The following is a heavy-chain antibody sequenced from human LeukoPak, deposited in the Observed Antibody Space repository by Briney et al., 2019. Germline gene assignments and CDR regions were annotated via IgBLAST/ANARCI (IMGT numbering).Heavy chain of an antibody. CDR1: GFTFSSYA. V-gene: IGHV3-23*01. J-gene: IGHJ4*02. D-gene: IGHD6-19*01. CDR2: ISGSGGST. CDR3: AKDRAFGYSSGWYEYYFDY. Sequence: PGGSLRLSCAASGFTFSSYAMSWVRQAPGKGLEWVSAISGSGGSTYYADSVKGRFTISRDNSKNTLYLQMNSLRAEDTAVYYCAKDRAFGYSSGWYEYYFDYWGQGTLVTVPS.